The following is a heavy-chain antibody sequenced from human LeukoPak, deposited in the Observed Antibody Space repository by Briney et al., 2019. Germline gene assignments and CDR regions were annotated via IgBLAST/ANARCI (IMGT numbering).Heavy chain of an antibody. D-gene: IGHD2-15*01. CDR3: AKDGYCSGSSCYLFMDV. CDR2: IWYDGSNK. Sequence: GGSLRLSCAASGFTFSSYGMHWVRQAPGKGLEWVAVIWYDGSNKYYADSVKGRFTISRDNSKNTLYLQMNSLRAEDTAVYYCAKDGYCSGSSCYLFMDVWGKGTTVTVSS. V-gene: IGHV3-33*06. CDR1: GFTFSSYG. J-gene: IGHJ6*03.